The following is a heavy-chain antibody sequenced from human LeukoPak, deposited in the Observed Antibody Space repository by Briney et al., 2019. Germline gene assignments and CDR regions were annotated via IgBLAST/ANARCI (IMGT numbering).Heavy chain of an antibody. CDR2: IYPGDSDT. Sequence: GESLKISCKGSGYNFTSYWIGWVRQMPGKGLEWMGIIYPGDSDTRYSPSFQGQVTISADKSISTAYLQWSSLKASDTAMYYCAAAAGPRGARFDYWGQGTLVTVSS. D-gene: IGHD6-13*01. CDR3: AAAAGPRGARFDY. J-gene: IGHJ4*02. V-gene: IGHV5-51*01. CDR1: GYNFTSYW.